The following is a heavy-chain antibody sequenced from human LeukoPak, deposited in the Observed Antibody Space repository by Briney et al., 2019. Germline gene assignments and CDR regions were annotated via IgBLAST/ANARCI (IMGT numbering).Heavy chain of an antibody. CDR2: IYPTDSIT. CDR1: GYDFSTKW. CDR3: ARLAPDYADYWFDP. Sequence: GESLNISCRTSGYDFSTKWIAWVRQMPGKGLEWMGIIYPTDSITRYSPSFQGHVTISADTSISTAYLQWTSLKPSDTAIYYCARLAPDYADYWFDPWGQATLVAVYS. V-gene: IGHV5-51*01. J-gene: IGHJ5*02. D-gene: IGHD4-17*01.